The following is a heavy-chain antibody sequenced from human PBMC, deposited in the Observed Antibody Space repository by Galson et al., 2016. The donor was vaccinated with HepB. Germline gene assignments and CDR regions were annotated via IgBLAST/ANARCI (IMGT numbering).Heavy chain of an antibody. Sequence: SVKVSCKASGGTFNTYAISWVRQAPGQGLEWMGRIIPILGVPNYAQSFQGRVTITADTSTGTAYMELSSLRSEDTAVYYCATVMSVMVVLDYWYFDLRGRGTLVTVSS. D-gene: IGHD3-22*01. J-gene: IGHJ2*01. CDR2: IIPILGVP. CDR1: GGTFNTYA. V-gene: IGHV1-69*04. CDR3: ATVMSVMVVLDYWYFDL.